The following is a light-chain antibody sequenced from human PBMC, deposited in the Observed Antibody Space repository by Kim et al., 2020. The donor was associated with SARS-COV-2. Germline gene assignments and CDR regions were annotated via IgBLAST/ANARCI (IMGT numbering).Light chain of an antibody. J-gene: IGLJ2*01. CDR3: CSYGGTVTFDVI. Sequence: SITVSCTGTSSNVGYYNFVSWYQQLPGKAPKLLIYQVTKRPSGVSNRFSGSKSGNTASLTISGLQAEDEADYYCCSYGGTVTFDVIFGGGTKVTVL. CDR1: SSNVGYYNF. V-gene: IGLV2-23*02. CDR2: QVT.